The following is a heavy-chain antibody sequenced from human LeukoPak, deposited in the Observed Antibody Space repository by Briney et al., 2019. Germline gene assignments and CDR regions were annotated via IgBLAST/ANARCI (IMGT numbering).Heavy chain of an antibody. CDR1: GFTVSSNY. Sequence: PGGSLRLSCAASGFTVSSNYMSWVRQAPGKGLEWVSVIYSGGSTYYADSVKGRFTISRDNSKNTLYLQMNSLRAEDTAVYYCARAWWLLSSLAAAGYWGQGTLVTVSS. CDR3: ARAWWLLSSLAAAGY. CDR2: IYSGGST. V-gene: IGHV3-53*01. J-gene: IGHJ4*02. D-gene: IGHD6-13*01.